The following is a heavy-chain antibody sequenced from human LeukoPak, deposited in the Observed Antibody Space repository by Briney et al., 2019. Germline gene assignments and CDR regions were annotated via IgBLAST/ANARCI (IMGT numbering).Heavy chain of an antibody. J-gene: IGHJ4*02. CDR3: ARRVAAAPKIRDY. V-gene: IGHV3-66*01. CDR1: GFTVSSNY. Sequence: PGGSLRLSCAASGFTVSSNYMSWVRQAPGKGLEWVSVIYSGGSTYYADSVKGRFTISRDNSKNTLYLQMNSLRAEDTAVYYCARRVAAAPKIRDYWGQGTLVTVSS. CDR2: IYSGGST. D-gene: IGHD6-13*01.